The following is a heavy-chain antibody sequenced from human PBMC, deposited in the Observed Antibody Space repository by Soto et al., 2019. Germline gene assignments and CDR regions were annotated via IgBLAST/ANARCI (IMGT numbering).Heavy chain of an antibody. V-gene: IGHV4-39*01. D-gene: IGHD1-20*01. CDR2: MDYSGSP. Sequence: QLPLQESGPGVVKPSETLSLTCSVSGCSFSSSSYYWAWIRQPPGKGLEWIASMDYSGSPYYNLSQKSRVTISVDTSKHQFSLKLNAVTSTDTAVYYCARQWGSRYTWNYLDYWGQGTLVTVSP. CDR1: GCSFSSSSYY. CDR3: ARQWGSRYTWNYLDY. J-gene: IGHJ4*02.